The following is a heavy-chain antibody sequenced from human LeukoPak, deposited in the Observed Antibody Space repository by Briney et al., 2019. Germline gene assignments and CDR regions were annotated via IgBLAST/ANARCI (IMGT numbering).Heavy chain of an antibody. J-gene: IGHJ4*02. CDR1: GFTFSSYA. D-gene: IGHD5-18*01. CDR3: ARDDDTAMVTFDY. CDR2: ISYDGSNK. Sequence: PGGSLRLSCAASGFTFSSYAMHWVRQAPGKGLEWVAVISYDGSNKYYADSVKGRFTISRDNSKNTLYLQMNSLRAEDTAVYYCARDDDTAMVTFDYWGQGTLVTVSS. V-gene: IGHV3-30-3*01.